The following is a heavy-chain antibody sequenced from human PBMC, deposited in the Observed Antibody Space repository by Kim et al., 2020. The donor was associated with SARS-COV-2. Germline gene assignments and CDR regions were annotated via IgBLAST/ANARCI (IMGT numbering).Heavy chain of an antibody. CDR2: INPNSGGT. CDR1: GYTFTGRY. J-gene: IGHJ4*02. V-gene: IGHV1-2*02. CDR3: ARDVGTSGGYVDLFDY. D-gene: IGHD5-12*01. Sequence: ASVKVSCKASGYTFTGRYMDWVRQAPGQGLEWMGWINPNSGGTKFAQKFQGRVTLTRDTSISTVYMELRSLRPDDTAVYYCARDVGTSGGYVDLFDYWGQGTLVTVSS.